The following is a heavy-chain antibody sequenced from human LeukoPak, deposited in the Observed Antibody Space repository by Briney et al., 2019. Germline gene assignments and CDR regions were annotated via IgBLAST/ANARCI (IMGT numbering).Heavy chain of an antibody. Sequence: GGSLRLSCAASGFTFSSYAMSWVRQAPGKGLEWVSAISGSGGSTYYADSVKGRFTISRDNSKNTLYLQMNSLRAEDTAVYYCAKDPHVFGIWGGGYWGQGTLVTVSS. D-gene: IGHD1-26*01. V-gene: IGHV3-23*01. J-gene: IGHJ4*02. CDR2: ISGSGGST. CDR3: AKDPHVFGIWGGGY. CDR1: GFTFSSYA.